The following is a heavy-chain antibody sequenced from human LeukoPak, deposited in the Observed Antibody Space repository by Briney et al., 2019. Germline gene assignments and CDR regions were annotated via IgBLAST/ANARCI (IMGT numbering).Heavy chain of an antibody. CDR1: GGTFSSYA. CDR3: ARGSRVGYDFWSGYSSWFDP. Sequence: GASVKVSCKASGGTFSSYAISWVRQAPGQGLEWMGGIIPIFGTANYAQKFQGRVTITTDESTSTAYMEPSSLRSEDTAVYYCARGSRVGYDFWSGYSSWFDPRGQGTLVTVSS. J-gene: IGHJ5*02. D-gene: IGHD3-3*01. V-gene: IGHV1-69*05. CDR2: IIPIFGTA.